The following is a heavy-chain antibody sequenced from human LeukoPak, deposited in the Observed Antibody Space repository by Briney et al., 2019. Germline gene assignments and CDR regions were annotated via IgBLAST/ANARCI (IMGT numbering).Heavy chain of an antibody. CDR3: ARVVRYYYDSSGYPYYYYYMDV. D-gene: IGHD3-22*01. Sequence: PSETLSLTCTVPGGSISSYYWSWIRQPPGKGLEWIGYIYYSGSTNYNPSLKSRVTISVDTSKNQFSLKLSSVTAADTAIYYCARVVRYYYDSSGYPYYYYYMDVWGKGTTVTVSS. CDR2: IYYSGST. V-gene: IGHV4-59*01. CDR1: GGSISSYY. J-gene: IGHJ6*03.